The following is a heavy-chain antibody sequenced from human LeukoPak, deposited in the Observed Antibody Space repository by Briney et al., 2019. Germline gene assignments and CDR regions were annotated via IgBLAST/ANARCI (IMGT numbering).Heavy chain of an antibody. J-gene: IGHJ3*02. CDR1: DGSISSGDYY. D-gene: IGHD3-10*01. CDR2: IYHSGST. Sequence: SQTLSLTCTVSDGSISSGDYYWSLIRQPPGKGLEWIGYIYHSGSTYYNPSLKSRVTISVDTSKNQFSLKLSSVTAADTAVYYCAREGSGSSTDAFDIWGQGTMVTVSS. V-gene: IGHV4-30-4*01. CDR3: AREGSGSSTDAFDI.